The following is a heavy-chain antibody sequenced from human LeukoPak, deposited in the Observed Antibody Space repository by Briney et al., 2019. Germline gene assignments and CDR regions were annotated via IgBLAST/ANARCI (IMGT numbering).Heavy chain of an antibody. V-gene: IGHV1-18*01. Sequence: ASVKVSCKASGYTFTSYGISWVRQAPGQGLEWMGWISAYNGNTNYAQKIQGRVTMTTDTSTSTAHMELRSLSSDDTAVYYCARGPYCGGDCFHTGDAFDIWGQGTMVTVSS. CDR1: GYTFTSYG. J-gene: IGHJ3*02. CDR2: ISAYNGNT. D-gene: IGHD2-21*02. CDR3: ARGPYCGGDCFHTGDAFDI.